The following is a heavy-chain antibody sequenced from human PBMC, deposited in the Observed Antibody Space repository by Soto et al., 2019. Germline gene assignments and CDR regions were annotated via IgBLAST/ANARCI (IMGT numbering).Heavy chain of an antibody. J-gene: IGHJ4*02. Sequence: VASVKVSCKASGYTFTSYAMHWVRQAPGQRLEWMGWINAGNGNTKYSQKFQGRVTITRDTSASTAYMELSSLRSEDTAVYYCAREYSGSFRDLEFDYWGQGTLVTVSS. D-gene: IGHD1-26*01. CDR3: AREYSGSFRDLEFDY. V-gene: IGHV1-3*01. CDR2: INAGNGNT. CDR1: GYTFTSYA.